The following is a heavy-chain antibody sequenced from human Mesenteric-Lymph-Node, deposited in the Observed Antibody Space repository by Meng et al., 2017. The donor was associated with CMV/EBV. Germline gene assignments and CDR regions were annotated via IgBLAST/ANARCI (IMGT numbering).Heavy chain of an antibody. J-gene: IGHJ6*02. CDR1: GFIFGDYA. D-gene: IGHD6-19*01. Sequence: GGSLRLSCTASGFIFGDYAMSWVRQAPGKGLVWVSCISSTSTYIYYADSVKGRFTISRDNAKNSLSLQINNLRAEDTAVYYCARDTSMYSSGWYAKDYYYYGMDVWGQGTTVTVSS. V-gene: IGHV3-21*01. CDR3: ARDTSMYSSGWYAKDYYYYGMDV. CDR2: ISSTSTYI.